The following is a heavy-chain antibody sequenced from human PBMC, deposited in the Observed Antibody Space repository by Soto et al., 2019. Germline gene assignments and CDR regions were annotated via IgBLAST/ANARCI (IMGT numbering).Heavy chain of an antibody. Sequence: PGGSLRLSCAASGFTFSSYGMHWVRQAPGKGLEWVAVIWYDGSNKYYADSVKGRFTISRDNSKNTLYLLMNSLRAEDTAVYYCARDWGYDFWSGYYTGLNYYYYGMDVWGQGTTVTVSS. J-gene: IGHJ6*02. CDR2: IWYDGSNK. CDR1: GFTFSSYG. V-gene: IGHV3-33*01. CDR3: ARDWGYDFWSGYYTGLNYYYYGMDV. D-gene: IGHD3-3*01.